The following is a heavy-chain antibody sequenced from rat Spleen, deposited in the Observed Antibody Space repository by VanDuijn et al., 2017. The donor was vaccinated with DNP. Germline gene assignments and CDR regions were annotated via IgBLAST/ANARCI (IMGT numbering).Heavy chain of an antibody. J-gene: IGHJ2*01. CDR2: ISPSGGSI. Sequence: EVQLVESGGGLVQPGRSLKLSCAVSGFTFSNYDMAWVRQAPTKGLEWVASISPSGGSIYYRDSVKGRFTVSRDNAKSSLYLQMDSLRSEDTATYYCARRKNYGLSYYFDYWGQGVMVTVSS. V-gene: IGHV5-25*01. CDR1: GFTFSNYD. D-gene: IGHD1-6*01. CDR3: ARRKNYGLSYYFDY.